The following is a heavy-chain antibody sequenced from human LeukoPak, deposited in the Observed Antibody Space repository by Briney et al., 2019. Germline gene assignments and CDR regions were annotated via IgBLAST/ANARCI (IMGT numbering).Heavy chain of an antibody. V-gene: IGHV3-33*08. CDR3: ARGIAAAGTIVRGWLDP. D-gene: IGHD6-13*01. J-gene: IGHJ5*02. CDR2: MLYDGSDK. CDR1: GFTVSSNY. Sequence: GGSLRLSCAASGFTVSSNYMSWVRQAPGKGLEWVAIMLYDGSDKYYADSVKGRFTISRDNSKNTLYLQMNSLRAEDTAVYYCARGIAAAGTIVRGWLDPWGQGTLVTVSS.